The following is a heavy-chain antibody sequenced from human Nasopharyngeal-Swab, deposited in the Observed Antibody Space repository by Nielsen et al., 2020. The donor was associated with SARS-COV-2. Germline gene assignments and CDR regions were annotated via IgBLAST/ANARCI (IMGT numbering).Heavy chain of an antibody. D-gene: IGHD1-14*01. J-gene: IGHJ4*02. V-gene: IGHV3-73*01. Sequence: GGALRLSCAASGFTFSGSAMHWVRQASGKGLEWVGRIRSKANSYATAYAASVKGRFTISRDDSKNTAYPQMNSLKTEDTAVYYCTSRNPETGSYWGQGTLVTVSS. CDR2: IRSKANSYAT. CDR1: GFTFSGSA. CDR3: TSRNPETGSY.